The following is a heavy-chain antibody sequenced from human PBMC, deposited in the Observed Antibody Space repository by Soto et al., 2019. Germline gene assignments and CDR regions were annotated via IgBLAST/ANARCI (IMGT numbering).Heavy chain of an antibody. J-gene: IGHJ6*03. V-gene: IGHV3-66*01. CDR1: GFTVSSNY. Sequence: GGSLRLSCAASGFTVSSNYMSWVRQAPGKGLEWVSVIYSGGSTYYADSVKGRFTISRDNSKNTLYLQMNSLRAEDTAVYYCARAPGDYVLYYYYYYMDVWGKGTTVTVSS. D-gene: IGHD4-17*01. CDR3: ARAPGDYVLYYYYYYMDV. CDR2: IYSGGST.